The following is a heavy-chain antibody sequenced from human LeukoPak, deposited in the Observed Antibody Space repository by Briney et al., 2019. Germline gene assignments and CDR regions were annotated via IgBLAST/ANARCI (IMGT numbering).Heavy chain of an antibody. CDR2: VFYNGAT. V-gene: IGHV4-39*07. CDR1: GGSISSSIYY. D-gene: IGHD7-27*01. Sequence: SETLSLTCIVSGGSISSSIYYWAWVRQPPGKGLEWIGTVFYNGATQYSPSLRSRVTISVDTSKNQFSLKLSSVTAADTAVYYCARLTGSPWYWGQGTLVTVSS. J-gene: IGHJ4*02. CDR3: ARLTGSPWY.